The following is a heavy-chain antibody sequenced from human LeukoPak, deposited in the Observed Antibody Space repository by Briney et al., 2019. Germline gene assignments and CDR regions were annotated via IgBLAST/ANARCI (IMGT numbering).Heavy chain of an antibody. Sequence: GGSLRLSCAASGFTFSSYAMSWVRQAPGKGLEWVSAISGSGGSTYYADSVKGRFTISRDNSKNTLYLQMNSPRAEDTAVYYCAKVNRDGYYDSSGYYWSGYYFDYWGQGTLVTVSS. CDR3: AKVNRDGYYDSSGYYWSGYYFDY. D-gene: IGHD3-22*01. CDR2: ISGSGGST. J-gene: IGHJ4*02. CDR1: GFTFSSYA. V-gene: IGHV3-23*01.